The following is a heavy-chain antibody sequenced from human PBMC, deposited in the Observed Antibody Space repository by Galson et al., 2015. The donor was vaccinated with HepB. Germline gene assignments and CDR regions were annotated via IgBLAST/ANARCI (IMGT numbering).Heavy chain of an antibody. V-gene: IGHV3-23*01. CDR3: VTTVRGINY. Sequence: SLRLSCAASGFTFNSYAVAWVRQAPGKGLEWVSVVTSGGDKTFLAESLAGRVIVSRDKSRNTLYLQTSSLRADDTAVYYCVTTVRGINYWGQGTLLTVSS. J-gene: IGHJ4*02. D-gene: IGHD3-10*01. CDR2: VTSGGDKT. CDR1: GFTFNSYA.